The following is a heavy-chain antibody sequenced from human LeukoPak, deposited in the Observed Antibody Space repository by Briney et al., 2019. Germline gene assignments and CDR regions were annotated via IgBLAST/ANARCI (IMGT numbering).Heavy chain of an antibody. Sequence: GASVKVSCKASGYTFTSYYMHWVRQAPGQGLEWMGIISPSGGSTSYAQKFQGRVTMTRDMSTSTVYMELSSLRAEDTAVYYCARDQPEDTSGYQFDPWGQGTLVTVSS. V-gene: IGHV1-46*01. D-gene: IGHD3-22*01. CDR2: ISPSGGST. J-gene: IGHJ5*02. CDR1: GYTFTSYY. CDR3: ARDQPEDTSGYQFDP.